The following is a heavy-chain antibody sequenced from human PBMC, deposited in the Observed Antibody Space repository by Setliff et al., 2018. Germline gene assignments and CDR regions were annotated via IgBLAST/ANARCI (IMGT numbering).Heavy chain of an antibody. D-gene: IGHD3-22*01. Sequence: ASVKVSCKASGYTFSNYGVTWVRQAPGQGLEWMGWVTIYNGNTKYAQNLQGRLTLTTDISTSTAYMELGSLTSDDTAIYYCARINFYVSSGYYYAPEYWGPGTLVTVSS. V-gene: IGHV1-18*01. CDR1: GYTFSNYG. CDR2: VTIYNGNT. J-gene: IGHJ4*02. CDR3: ARINFYVSSGYYYAPEY.